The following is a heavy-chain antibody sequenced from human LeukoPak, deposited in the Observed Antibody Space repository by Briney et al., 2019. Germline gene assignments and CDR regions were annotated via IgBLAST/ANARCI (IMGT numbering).Heavy chain of an antibody. V-gene: IGHV4-39*07. CDR2: IYYSGST. D-gene: IGHD2-21*02. CDR3: ARQMVTAIHVWFDP. J-gene: IGHJ5*02. Sequence: SETLSLTCTVSGGSISSSSYYWGWIRQPPGKGLEWIGSIYYSGSTYYNPSLKSRVTISVDTSKNQFSLKLSSVTAADTAVYYCARQMVTAIHVWFDPWGQGTLVTVSS. CDR1: GGSISSSSYY.